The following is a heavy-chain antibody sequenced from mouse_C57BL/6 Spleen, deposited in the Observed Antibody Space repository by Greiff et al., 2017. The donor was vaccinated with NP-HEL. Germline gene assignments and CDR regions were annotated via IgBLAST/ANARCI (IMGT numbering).Heavy chain of an antibody. CDR3: ARWADYDGDY. CDR1: GYTFTNYW. Sequence: QVQLQQSGAELVRPGTSVKMSCKASGYTFTNYWIGWAKQRPGHGLEWIGDIYPGGGYTNYNEKFKGKATLTADKSSSTAYMQFSSLTSEDSAIYYCARWADYDGDYWGQGTTLTVSS. CDR2: IYPGGGYT. V-gene: IGHV1-63*01. D-gene: IGHD2-4*01. J-gene: IGHJ2*01.